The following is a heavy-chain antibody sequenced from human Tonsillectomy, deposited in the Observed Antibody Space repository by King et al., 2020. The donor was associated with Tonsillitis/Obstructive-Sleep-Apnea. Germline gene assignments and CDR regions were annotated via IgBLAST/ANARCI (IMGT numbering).Heavy chain of an antibody. D-gene: IGHD4-11*01. Sequence: VQLVESGGGVVQPERSLRLSCAASGFAFSSYGMHWVRQAPGKGLEGVAVISYDGSSKYYADSVKGRFTISRDNSKQTLYLQMNSLRADDTAVYYCATDLYFMTTVTTADYWGQGTLVTVSS. CDR2: ISYDGSSK. V-gene: IGHV3-30*03. CDR1: GFAFSSYG. CDR3: ATDLYFMTTVTTADY. J-gene: IGHJ4*02.